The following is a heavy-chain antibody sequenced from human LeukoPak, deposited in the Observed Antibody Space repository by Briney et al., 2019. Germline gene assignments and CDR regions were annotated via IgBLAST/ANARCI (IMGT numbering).Heavy chain of an antibody. CDR1: GGSISGYF. V-gene: IGHV4-59*08. J-gene: IGHJ6*02. Sequence: PSETLSLTCTVSGGSISGYFWSWIRQPPGKGLEWIGYIYYSGSTNYNPPLKSRVTISVDTSKNQFSLKLSSVTAADTALYYCARQQYYYDNSGSWFYYYGMDVWGPGTTVTVSS. CDR3: ARQQYYYDNSGSWFYYYGMDV. D-gene: IGHD3-22*01. CDR2: IYYSGST.